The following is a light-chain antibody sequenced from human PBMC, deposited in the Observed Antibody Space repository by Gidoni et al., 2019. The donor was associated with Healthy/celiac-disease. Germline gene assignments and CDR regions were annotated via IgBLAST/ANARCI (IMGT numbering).Light chain of an antibody. CDR2: GAS. Sequence: DIVLTQSPGTLSLSPGERATLSCRASQSVRSSYLAWYQQKPGQAPRLLIYGASSRATGIPDSFSGSGSGTDFTLTISRLEPEDFAVYYCQHQWGFTFGPGTKVDIK. CDR3: QHQWGFT. CDR1: QSVRSSY. V-gene: IGKV3-20*01. J-gene: IGKJ3*01.